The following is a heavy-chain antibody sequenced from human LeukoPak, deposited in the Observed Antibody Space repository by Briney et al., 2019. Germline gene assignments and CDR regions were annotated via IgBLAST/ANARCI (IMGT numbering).Heavy chain of an antibody. CDR3: AXXXXXXSRRTRYYDYYMDV. CDR2: IYYSGST. V-gene: IGHV4-59*01. J-gene: IGHJ6*03. Sequence: SETLSLTCTVSGGSISSYYWSWIRQPPGKGLEWIGYIYYSGSTNYNPSLKSRVTISVDTSKNQFSLKLSSVTAADTAVYYCAXXXXXXSRRTRYYDYYMDVWGKGTTVTASS. CDR1: GGSISSYY. D-gene: IGHD1/OR15-1a*01.